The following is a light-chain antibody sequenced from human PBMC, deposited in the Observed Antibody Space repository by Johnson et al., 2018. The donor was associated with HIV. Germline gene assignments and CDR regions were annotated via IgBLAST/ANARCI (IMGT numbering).Light chain of an antibody. CDR2: DNN. V-gene: IGLV1-51*01. Sequence: VLTQPPSVSAAPGQKVTISCSGSSSNIGNNYVSWYQQLPGTAPKLLIYDNNKRPSGIPDRFSGSKSGTSATLGITGLQTGDEADYYCGTWDSSLSGGVFGTGTKVTVL. J-gene: IGLJ1*01. CDR3: GTWDSSLSGGV. CDR1: SSNIGNNY.